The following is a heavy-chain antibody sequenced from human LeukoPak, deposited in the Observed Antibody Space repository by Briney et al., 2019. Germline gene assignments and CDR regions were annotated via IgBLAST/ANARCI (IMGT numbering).Heavy chain of an antibody. V-gene: IGHV3-53*01. CDR1: GFTFSSYS. CDR3: ARRDGHDY. J-gene: IGHJ4*02. D-gene: IGHD5-24*01. Sequence: GGSLRLSCAASGFTFSSYSMNWVRQAPGKGLEWVSVIYSGGSTYYADSVKGRFTISRDNSKNTLYLQMNSLRAEDTAVYYCARRDGHDYWGQGTLVTVSS. CDR2: IYSGGST.